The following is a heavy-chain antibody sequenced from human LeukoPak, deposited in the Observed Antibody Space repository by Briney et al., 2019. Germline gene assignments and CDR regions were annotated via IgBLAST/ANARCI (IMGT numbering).Heavy chain of an antibody. V-gene: IGHV1-2*04. Sequence: GASVKVSCKASGYTFTGYYMHWVRQAPGQGLEWMGWINPNSGGTNYAQKFQGWVTMTRDTSISTAYMELSRLRSDDTAVYYCARGYRDPNIAAAGFDPWGQGTLVTISS. D-gene: IGHD6-13*01. CDR3: ARGYRDPNIAAAGFDP. CDR2: INPNSGGT. CDR1: GYTFTGYY. J-gene: IGHJ5*02.